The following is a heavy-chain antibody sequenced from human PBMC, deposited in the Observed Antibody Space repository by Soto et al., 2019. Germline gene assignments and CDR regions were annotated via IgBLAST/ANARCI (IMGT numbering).Heavy chain of an antibody. V-gene: IGHV3-72*01. Sequence: GGSLRLSCAASGLTFSDRYMDWVRQAPGKGLEWVGRIRKKTNSYTTEYAASVKGRFIISRDDSTNSLYLQMSSLKTEDTAVYDCTTVTTVDYYFDYWGQGTLVTVPQ. CDR1: GLTFSDRY. CDR3: TTVTTVDYYFDY. D-gene: IGHD4-17*01. J-gene: IGHJ4*02. CDR2: IRKKTNSYTT.